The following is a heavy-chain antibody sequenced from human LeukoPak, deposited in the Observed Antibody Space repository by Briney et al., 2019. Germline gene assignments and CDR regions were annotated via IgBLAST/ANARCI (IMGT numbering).Heavy chain of an antibody. CDR1: GFTFSNAW. J-gene: IGHJ4*02. CDR2: IKSKTDGGTT. D-gene: IGHD3-10*01. CDR3: TRDSGRFPNFDY. Sequence: GGSLRLSCAASGFTFSNAWMSWVRQAPGKGLEWVGRIKSKTDGGTTDYAAPVKGRFTISRDDSKNTLYLQMNSLKTEDTAVYYCTRDSGRFPNFDYWGQGTLVTVFS. V-gene: IGHV3-15*01.